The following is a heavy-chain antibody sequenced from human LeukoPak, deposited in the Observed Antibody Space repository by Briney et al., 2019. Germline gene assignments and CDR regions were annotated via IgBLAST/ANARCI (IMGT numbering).Heavy chain of an antibody. CDR2: ISKSGRTT. Sequence: PGGSLRLSCAASGFTFSSYEMNWVRQAPGKGLEGVSYISKSGRTTYYVDSVKGRFTISRDNAKKSLYLQMNSLRAEDTAVYYCARGLGGGSCYLDYWGQGTLVTVSS. D-gene: IGHD2-15*01. V-gene: IGHV3-48*03. CDR1: GFTFSSYE. CDR3: ARGLGGGSCYLDY. J-gene: IGHJ4*02.